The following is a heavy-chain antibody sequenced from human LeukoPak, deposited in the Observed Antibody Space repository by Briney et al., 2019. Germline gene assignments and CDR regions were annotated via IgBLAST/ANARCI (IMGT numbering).Heavy chain of an antibody. V-gene: IGHV3-21*01. CDR3: AREERDGYNYYWYFDL. J-gene: IGHJ2*01. D-gene: IGHD5-24*01. CDR1: GFTSSTYT. CDR2: ISSSSIYI. Sequence: GGSLRLSCEVSGFTSSTYTMNWVRQAPGKGLEWVSSISSSSIYIYYADSVKGRFTISRDNAKNSLYLQISSLRAEDTAMYYCAREERDGYNYYWYFDLWGRGTPVTVSS.